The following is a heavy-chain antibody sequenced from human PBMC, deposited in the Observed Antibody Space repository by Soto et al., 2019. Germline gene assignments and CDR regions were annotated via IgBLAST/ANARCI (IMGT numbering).Heavy chain of an antibody. CDR2: IYYSGST. CDR3: ARDPVVGAGPIRAFDI. J-gene: IGHJ3*02. Sequence: SEALAVTCTFSVGSISIGGYYWSWIRQHPGKGLEWIGYIYYSGSTYYNPSLKSRVTISVDTSKNQFSLKLSSVTAADTAVYYCARDPVVGAGPIRAFDIWGQGTLVTVSS. V-gene: IGHV4-31*03. CDR1: VGSISIGGYY. D-gene: IGHD4-17*01.